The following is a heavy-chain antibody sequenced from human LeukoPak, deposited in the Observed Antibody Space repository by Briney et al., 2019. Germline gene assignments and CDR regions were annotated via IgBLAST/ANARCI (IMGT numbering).Heavy chain of an antibody. CDR2: IYYSGST. J-gene: IGHJ4*02. D-gene: IGHD3-10*01. CDR1: GDSISSSNYY. V-gene: IGHV4-39*07. Sequence: SETLSLTCTVSGDSISSSNYYWGWIRQPPGKGLEWIGSIYYSGSTYYNPSLKSRVTISVDTSKNQFSLKLSSVTAADTAVYYCASSVVSGSYYDYWGQGTLVTVSS. CDR3: ASSVVSGSYYDY.